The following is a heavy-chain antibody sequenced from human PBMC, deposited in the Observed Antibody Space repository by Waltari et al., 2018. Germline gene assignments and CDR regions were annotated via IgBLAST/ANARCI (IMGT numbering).Heavy chain of an antibody. CDR2: INPNSGGT. V-gene: IGHV1-2*02. CDR1: GYTFTGYY. J-gene: IGHJ4*02. CDR3: ARDENDYGGKWLPSD. D-gene: IGHD4-17*01. Sequence: QVQLVQSGAEVKKPGASVKGSCKASGYTFTGYYMHWVRQAPGQGLEWMGWINPNSGGTNYAQKFQGRVTMTRDTSISTAYMELSRLRSDDTAVYYCARDENDYGGKWLPSDWGQGTLVTVSS.